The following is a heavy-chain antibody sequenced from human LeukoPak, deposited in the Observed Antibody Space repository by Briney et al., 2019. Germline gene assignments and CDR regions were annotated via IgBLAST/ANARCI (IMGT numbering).Heavy chain of an antibody. V-gene: IGHV4-39*07. CDR2: IYYSGST. Sequence: SETLSLTCTVSGGSISSSSYYWGWIRQPPGKGLEWIGSIYYSGSTYYNPSLKSRVTISVDTSKNQFSLKLSSVTAADTAVYYCARRGLYYYDSSGLPGDAFDIWGQGTMVTVSS. CDR1: GGSISSSSYY. D-gene: IGHD3-22*01. J-gene: IGHJ3*02. CDR3: ARRGLYYYDSSGLPGDAFDI.